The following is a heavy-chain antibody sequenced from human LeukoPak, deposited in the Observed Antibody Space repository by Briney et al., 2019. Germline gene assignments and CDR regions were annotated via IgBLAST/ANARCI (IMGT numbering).Heavy chain of an antibody. Sequence: GGSLRLSCAASGFTFSSYTMNWVRQAPGKGLEWVSSITSSSSYIYYADSVKGRFTISRDNAKNSLCLQMNSLRAEDTAVYYCARHVVAVGFDYWGQGTLVTVSS. D-gene: IGHD3-22*01. J-gene: IGHJ4*02. CDR3: ARHVVAVGFDY. CDR1: GFTFSSYT. CDR2: ITSSSSYI. V-gene: IGHV3-21*01.